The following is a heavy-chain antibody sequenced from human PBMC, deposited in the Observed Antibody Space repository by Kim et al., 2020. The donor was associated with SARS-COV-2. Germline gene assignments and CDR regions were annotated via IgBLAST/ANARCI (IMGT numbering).Heavy chain of an antibody. CDR1: GGSVSSGSYY. D-gene: IGHD3-22*01. Sequence: SETLSLTCTVSGGSVSSGSYYWSWIRQPPGKGLEWIGYIYYSGSTNYNPSLKSRVTISVDTSKNQFSLKLSSVTAADTAVYYCARDAVHLDSSGDIPDY. J-gene: IGHJ6*01. CDR3: ARDAVHLDSSGDIPDY. CDR2: IYYSGST. V-gene: IGHV4-61*01.